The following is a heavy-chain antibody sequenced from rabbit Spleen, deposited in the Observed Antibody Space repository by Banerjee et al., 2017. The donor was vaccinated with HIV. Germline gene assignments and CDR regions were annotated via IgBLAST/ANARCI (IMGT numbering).Heavy chain of an antibody. J-gene: IGHJ6*01. Sequence: QEQLVESGGALVTPGGTLTLTCTASGFTLSSYWISWVRQAPGKGPEWVARIYNGDGNTYYASWAKGRFTISKTSSTTVTLQMTRLTAADTATYFCARDTSSSFSSYGMDLWGPGTLVTVS. CDR1: GFTLSSYW. CDR3: ARDTSSSFSSYGMDL. CDR2: IYNGDGNT. D-gene: IGHD1-1*01. V-gene: IGHV1S45*01.